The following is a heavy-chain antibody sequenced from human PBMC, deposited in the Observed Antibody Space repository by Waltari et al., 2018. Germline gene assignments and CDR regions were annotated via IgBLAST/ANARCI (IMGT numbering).Heavy chain of an antibody. Sequence: QVQLQQWGAGLLKPSETLSLTCAVYGGSFSGYYWSWIRQPPGRGLEWIGEINHSVSTNYNPSLKSRVTISVDTSKNQFSLKLSSVTAADTAVYYCARKNPQGYCSGGSCSLDYWGQGTLVTVSS. V-gene: IGHV4-34*01. J-gene: IGHJ4*02. CDR2: INHSVST. D-gene: IGHD2-15*01. CDR1: GGSFSGYY. CDR3: ARKNPQGYCSGGSCSLDY.